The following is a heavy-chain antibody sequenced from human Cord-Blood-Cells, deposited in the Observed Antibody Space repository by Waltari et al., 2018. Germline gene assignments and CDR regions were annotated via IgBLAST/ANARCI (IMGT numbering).Heavy chain of an antibody. CDR1: GGSFSGYY. V-gene: IGHV4-34*01. D-gene: IGHD2-15*01. CDR2: INHSGST. J-gene: IGHJ4*02. Sequence: QVQLQQWGAGLLKPSETLSLTCAVYGGSFSGYYWSWIRQPPGKGLEWIGEINHSGSTNYNPSRKSRVTRSVDTSKNQFSLKLSSVTAADTAVYYCARHALGGNCSGGSCYFDYWGQGTLVTVSS. CDR3: ARHALGGNCSGGSCYFDY.